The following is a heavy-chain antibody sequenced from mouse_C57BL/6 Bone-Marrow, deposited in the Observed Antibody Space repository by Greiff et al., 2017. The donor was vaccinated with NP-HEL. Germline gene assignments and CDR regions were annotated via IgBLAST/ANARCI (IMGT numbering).Heavy chain of an antibody. CDR3: ARQANSYGSWYFDV. CDR2: ISNLAYSI. CDR1: GFTFSDYG. V-gene: IGHV5-15*01. D-gene: IGHD1-1*01. Sequence: EVQRVESGGGLVQPGGSLKLSCAASGFTFSDYGMAWVRQAPRKGPEWVAFISNLAYSIYYADTVTGRFTISRENAKNTLYLEMSSLRSEDTAMYYCARQANSYGSWYFDVWGTGTTVTVSS. J-gene: IGHJ1*03.